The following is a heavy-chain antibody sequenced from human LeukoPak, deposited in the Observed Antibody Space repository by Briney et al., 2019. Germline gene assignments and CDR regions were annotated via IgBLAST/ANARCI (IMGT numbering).Heavy chain of an antibody. J-gene: IGHJ4*02. CDR1: GGSISSGRSY. D-gene: IGHD4-17*01. CDR2: IYYSGST. V-gene: IGHV4-39*01. CDR3: ASGTDDYGALYDY. Sequence: SVTLSLTCTVSGGSISSGRSYWGWIRQPPGKGLEWIGSIYYSGSTYYNSSLRSRVTISVDSSKNQFSLKLSSVTAADTAVYYCASGTDDYGALYDYWGQGTLVTVSS.